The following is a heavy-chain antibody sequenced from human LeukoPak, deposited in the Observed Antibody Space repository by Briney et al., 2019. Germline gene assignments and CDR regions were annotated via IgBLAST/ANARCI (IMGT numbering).Heavy chain of an antibody. CDR2: IYYSGSP. CDR1: GGSISNNNYY. D-gene: IGHD6-19*01. V-gene: IGHV4-39*01. J-gene: IGHJ4*02. Sequence: SETLSLTCTVSGGSISNNNYYWAWIRQPPGKGLECIGSIYYSGSPYYNPSLESRVTISVDTSKNQFSLRLSSVTAADTAVYYCARRHSSGWSYYFDYWGQGTLVTVSS. CDR3: ARRHSSGWSYYFDY.